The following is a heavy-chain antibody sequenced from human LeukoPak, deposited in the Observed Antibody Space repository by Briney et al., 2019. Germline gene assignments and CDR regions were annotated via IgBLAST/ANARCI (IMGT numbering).Heavy chain of an antibody. CDR2: IKEDGSEI. CDR1: GFNFSTYW. J-gene: IGHJ4*02. V-gene: IGHV3-7*01. D-gene: IGHD3-10*01. CDR3: VTDQTGRHPYFFDY. Sequence: GGSLRLSCAASGFNFSTYWMTWVRHVLGKGPEWVANIKEDGSEIYYVDAVKGRFSISRDNAKTSLYLQMNNLSVADTAVYYCVTDQTGRHPYFFDYWGQGTLVTVSS.